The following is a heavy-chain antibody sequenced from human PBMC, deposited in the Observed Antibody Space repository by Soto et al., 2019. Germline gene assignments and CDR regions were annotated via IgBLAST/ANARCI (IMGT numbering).Heavy chain of an antibody. J-gene: IGHJ6*02. CDR1: GLDFSSGV. V-gene: IGHV3-23*01. CDR3: AKVGPSYYYGMHV. CDR2: ISVSGRTI. D-gene: IGHD1-26*01. Sequence: GGSLRLSCAASGLDFSSGVMCWVRQAPGKGLEGVSSISVSGRTIYHADSMRGRFAISRDNSKNSLYLQLNNLRVDDTAVYYCAKVGPSYYYGMHVWGQGTTVTVSS.